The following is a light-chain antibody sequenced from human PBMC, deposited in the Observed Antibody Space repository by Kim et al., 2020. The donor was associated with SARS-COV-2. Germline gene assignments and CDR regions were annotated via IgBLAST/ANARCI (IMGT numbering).Light chain of an antibody. CDR1: QDISNY. CDR3: QQYDNHPLT. CDR2: DAS. J-gene: IGKJ4*01. Sequence: DIQMTQSPSSLSASVGDRVTITCQASQDISNYLAWYQQKPGKPPKLLIYDASSLESGVPSRFSGSGSGTDFTLTISGLQPEDIATYYCQQYDNHPLTFGGGTKVDIK. V-gene: IGKV1-33*01.